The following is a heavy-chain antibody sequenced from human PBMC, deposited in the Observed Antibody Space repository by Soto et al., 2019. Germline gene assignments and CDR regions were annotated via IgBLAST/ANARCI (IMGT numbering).Heavy chain of an antibody. CDR2: INAGNGNT. J-gene: IGHJ6*02. Sequence: ASVTVSCQASGYTFTSDAMHWVRQAPGQRLEWMGWINAGNGNTNYAQKFQGRVTITADESTSTAYMELSSLRSEDTAVYYCARDPVVAVAGPHYYYYGMDVWGQGTTVTVSS. V-gene: IGHV1-3*01. CDR1: GYTFTSDA. CDR3: ARDPVVAVAGPHYYYYGMDV. D-gene: IGHD6-19*01.